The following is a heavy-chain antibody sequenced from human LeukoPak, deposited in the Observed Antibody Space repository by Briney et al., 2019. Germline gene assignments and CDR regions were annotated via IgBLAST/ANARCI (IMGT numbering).Heavy chain of an antibody. D-gene: IGHD3-22*01. CDR2: ISGSCGST. Sequence: GGSLRLSCAASGFTFSSYGMSWVRQAPGKGLEWVSAISGSCGSTYYADSVKGRFTISRDNSKTTLYLQMTSLRAEDTAVYYCAKDPPKYYYDSSGYYYEGYWGQGTLVTVSS. CDR3: AKDPPKYYYDSSGYYYEGY. V-gene: IGHV3-23*01. J-gene: IGHJ4*02. CDR1: GFTFSSYG.